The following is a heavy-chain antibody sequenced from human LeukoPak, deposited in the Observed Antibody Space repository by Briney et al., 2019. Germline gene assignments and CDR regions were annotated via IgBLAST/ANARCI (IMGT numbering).Heavy chain of an antibody. CDR3: AKSSSSWYRFDY. J-gene: IGHJ4*02. V-gene: IGHV3-23*01. Sequence: GGSLRLSCAASGFTFSGYAMSWVRQAPGKGLEWVSAISGSGGSTYYADSVKGRFTISRDNSKNTLYLQMNSLGAEDTAVYYCAKSSSSWYRFDYWGQGTLVTVSS. D-gene: IGHD6-13*01. CDR1: GFTFSGYA. CDR2: ISGSGGST.